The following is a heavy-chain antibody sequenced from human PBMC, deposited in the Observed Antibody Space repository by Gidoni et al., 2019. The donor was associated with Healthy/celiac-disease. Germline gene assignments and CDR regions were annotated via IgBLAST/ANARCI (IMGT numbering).Heavy chain of an antibody. J-gene: IGHJ4*02. V-gene: IGHV3-21*01. CDR2: ISSSSSYI. CDR3: ARVGMGDSSGYYSGFDY. Sequence: EVQLVESGGGLVKPGGSLRLSCAASGFTFSSYSMNWVRQAPGKGLEWVSSISSSSSYIYYADSVKGRFTISRDNAKNSLYLQMNSLRAEDTAVYYCARVGMGDSSGYYSGFDYWGQGTLVTVSS. D-gene: IGHD3-22*01. CDR1: GFTFSSYS.